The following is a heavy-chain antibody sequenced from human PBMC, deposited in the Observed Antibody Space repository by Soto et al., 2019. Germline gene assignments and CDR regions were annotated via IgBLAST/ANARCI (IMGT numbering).Heavy chain of an antibody. CDR3: TTGYGGV. D-gene: IGHD1-1*01. CDR1: GFTSKNAW. CDR2: IKSHTDGGTT. Sequence: EEQVVESGGGLVKPGESLRLSCAASGFTSKNAWMRWFRQAPGKGLEWVGLIKSHTDGGTTDYASPVKGRFTISRDDSKNTLFLQMTSLKAEDTAVYYFTTGYGGVWGQGTTVTVSS. V-gene: IGHV3-15*01. J-gene: IGHJ6*02.